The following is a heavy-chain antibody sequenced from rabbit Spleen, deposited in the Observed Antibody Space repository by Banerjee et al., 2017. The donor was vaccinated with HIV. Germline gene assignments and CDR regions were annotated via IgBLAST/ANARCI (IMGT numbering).Heavy chain of an antibody. CDR1: GFSFSSGYY. Sequence: QSLEESGGGLVKPGGTLTLTCKASGFSFSSGYYMSWVCRSPGKGLVWIGYIVPVFGSESCARWVNVRFAISRENTQNTVSLNLTSLTAAATAAFFCARGRGLWGPGTLVTV. CDR3: ARGRGL. V-gene: IGHV1S43*01. CDR2: IVPVFGSE. J-gene: IGHJ6*01.